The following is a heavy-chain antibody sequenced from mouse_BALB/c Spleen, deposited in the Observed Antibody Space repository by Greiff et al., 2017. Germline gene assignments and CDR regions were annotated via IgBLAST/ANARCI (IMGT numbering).Heavy chain of an antibody. Sequence: EVMLVESGGGLVKPGGSLKLSCAASGFTFSSYAMSWVRQTPEKRLEWVASISSGGSTYYPDSVKGRFTISRDNARNILYLQMSSLRSEDTAMYYCARGWLLAMDYWGQGTTLTVSS. D-gene: IGHD2-3*01. CDR1: GFTFSSYA. J-gene: IGHJ2*01. V-gene: IGHV5-6-5*01. CDR3: ARGWLLAMDY. CDR2: ISSGGST.